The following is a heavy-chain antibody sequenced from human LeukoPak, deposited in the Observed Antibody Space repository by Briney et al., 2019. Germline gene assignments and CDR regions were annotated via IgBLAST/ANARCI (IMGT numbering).Heavy chain of an antibody. Sequence: ASVKVSCKASGYTFTSYDINWLRQATGQGLEWMGWMNPNSGNTGYAQKFQGRVTITRNTSISTAYMELSSLRSEDTAVYYCARGLYCSSTSCYHNWFDPWGQGTLVTVSS. CDR3: ARGLYCSSTSCYHNWFDP. J-gene: IGHJ5*02. CDR1: GYTFTSYD. CDR2: MNPNSGNT. D-gene: IGHD2-2*01. V-gene: IGHV1-8*01.